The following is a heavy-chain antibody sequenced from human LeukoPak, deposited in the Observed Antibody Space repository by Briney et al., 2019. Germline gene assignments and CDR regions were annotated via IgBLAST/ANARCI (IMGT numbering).Heavy chain of an antibody. CDR2: ISTTSTYI. J-gene: IGHJ4*02. Sequence: GGSLRLSCAASGFTFSSYSMEWVRQAPGKGLEWVSSISTTSTYIYYADSVKGRFTISRDNAKNSLYLQMNSLRAEDTALYYCARERGDYDGSGTDYWGQGTLVTVSS. CDR1: GFTFSSYS. CDR3: ARERGDYDGSGTDY. V-gene: IGHV3-21*01. D-gene: IGHD3-22*01.